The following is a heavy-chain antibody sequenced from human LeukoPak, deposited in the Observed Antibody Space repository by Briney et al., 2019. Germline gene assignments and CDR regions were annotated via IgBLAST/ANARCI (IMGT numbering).Heavy chain of an antibody. CDR2: INPNSGGT. CDR3: ARDPFAVGAGGDSYYMDV. CDR1: GYTFTGYY. Sequence: GASVKVSCKASGYTFTGYYMHWVRQAPGQGLEWMGWINPNSGGTNYAQKFQGRVTMTRDTSISTAYMELSRLRSDDTAVYYCARDPFAVGAGGDSYYMDVWGKGTTATVSS. V-gene: IGHV1-2*02. D-gene: IGHD1-26*01. J-gene: IGHJ6*03.